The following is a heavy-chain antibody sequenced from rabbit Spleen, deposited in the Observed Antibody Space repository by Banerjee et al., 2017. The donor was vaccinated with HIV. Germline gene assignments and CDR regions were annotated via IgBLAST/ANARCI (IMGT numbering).Heavy chain of an antibody. D-gene: IGHD6-1*01. J-gene: IGHJ4*01. CDR2: TEPIFGTT. CDR1: GFDFNNYY. Sequence: QSLEESGGDLVQPGGSLTLSCRASGFDFNNYYMTWVRQAPGKGLEWIGLTEPIFGTTYYANWVNGRFTISSHNAQNTLYLQLKSLTAADTATYFCARVGGVGVYGYATLWGPGTLVTVS. CDR3: ARVGGVGVYGYATL. V-gene: IGHV1S7*01.